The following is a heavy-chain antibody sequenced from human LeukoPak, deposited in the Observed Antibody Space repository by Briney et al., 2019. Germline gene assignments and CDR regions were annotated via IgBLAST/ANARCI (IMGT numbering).Heavy chain of an antibody. CDR1: EYSFTSYW. D-gene: IGHD6-19*01. V-gene: IGHV5-51*01. CDR3: ASRSSGWYGKIDY. J-gene: IGHJ4*02. Sequence: GESLKISGKGSEYSFTSYWIGGVRQMPGKGLDGMGIIYPGDSDTRYSPSFQGQVTISADKSISTAYLQWSSLKASDTAMYYCASRSSGWYGKIDYWGQGTLVTVPS. CDR2: IYPGDSDT.